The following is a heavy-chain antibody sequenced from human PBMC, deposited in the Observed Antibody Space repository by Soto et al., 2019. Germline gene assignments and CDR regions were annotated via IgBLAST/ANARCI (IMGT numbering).Heavy chain of an antibody. Sequence: GASVKVSCKASGGTFSSYAISWVRQAPGQGLEWMGGIIPIFGTANYAQKFQGRVTITADESTSTAYMELSSLRSEDTAVYYCARNHDMITFGGVMYWGQGTLVTVSS. CDR2: IIPIFGTA. CDR1: GGTFSSYA. J-gene: IGHJ4*02. CDR3: ARNHDMITFGGVMY. D-gene: IGHD3-16*01. V-gene: IGHV1-69*13.